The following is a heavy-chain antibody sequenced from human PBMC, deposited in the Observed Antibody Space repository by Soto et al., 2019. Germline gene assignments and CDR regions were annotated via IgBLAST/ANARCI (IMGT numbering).Heavy chain of an antibody. CDR3: AKIQGDPTVTTCDY. J-gene: IGHJ4*02. V-gene: IGHV3-23*01. CDR1: GFTFSSYA. Sequence: PGGSLRLSCAASGFTFSSYAMSWVRQAPGKGLEWVSAISGSGGSTYYADSVKGRFTISRDNSKNTLYLQMNSLRAEDTAAYYCAKIQGDPTVTTCDYWGQGTLVTVSS. CDR2: ISGSGGST. D-gene: IGHD4-4*01.